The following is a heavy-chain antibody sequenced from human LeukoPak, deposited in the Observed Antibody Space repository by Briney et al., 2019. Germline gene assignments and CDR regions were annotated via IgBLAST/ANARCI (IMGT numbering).Heavy chain of an antibody. CDR1: GFTVSSNY. CDR3: ARDLEASGSGEGAFDI. Sequence: GGSLRLSCAASGFTVSSNYMSWVRQAPGKGLEWVSVIHSGGSTYYADSVKDRFTISRDNSKNTLYLQMNSLRAEDTAVYYCARDLEASGSGEGAFDIWGQGTMVTVSS. V-gene: IGHV3-53*01. J-gene: IGHJ3*02. CDR2: IHSGGST. D-gene: IGHD3-10*01.